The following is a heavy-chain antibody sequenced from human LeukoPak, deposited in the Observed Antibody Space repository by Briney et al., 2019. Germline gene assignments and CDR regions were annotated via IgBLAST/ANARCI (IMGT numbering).Heavy chain of an antibody. CDR2: IQAKAYGGVT. Sequence: GGSLRLSCSTSGFTFGDYAMRWVRQAPGKGLEWGGFIQAKAYGGVTKYAASVNGRFSISRDDSQSIPNLQMNDLRTEDTAVYYCTRAPHPRCSSSGCYLDYWGQGTLVTVSS. CDR3: TRAPHPRCSSSGCYLDY. J-gene: IGHJ4*02. CDR1: GFTFGDYA. D-gene: IGHD2-2*01. V-gene: IGHV3-49*04.